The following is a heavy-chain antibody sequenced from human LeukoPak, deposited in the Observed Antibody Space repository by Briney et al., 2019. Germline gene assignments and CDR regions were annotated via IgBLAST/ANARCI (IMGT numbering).Heavy chain of an antibody. CDR3: ARKNDGGELRGFDP. D-gene: IGHD4-17*01. CDR1: GDSISGYY. CDR2: IYDSEST. V-gene: IGHV4-4*08. J-gene: IGHJ5*02. Sequence: KPSETLSLTCTVSGDSISGYYWSWIRQPPGKGLEWIGYIYDSESTNYNPSLKSRVTISLNSSKNQFSLTLSSVTAADTAVYFCARKNDGGELRGFDPWGQGALVTVSS.